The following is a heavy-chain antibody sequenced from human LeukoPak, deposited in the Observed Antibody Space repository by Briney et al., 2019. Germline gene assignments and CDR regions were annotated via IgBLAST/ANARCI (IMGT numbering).Heavy chain of an antibody. CDR3: AKDIGYDILTGYLDY. CDR2: IQYDGSIR. D-gene: IGHD3-9*01. J-gene: IGHJ4*02. CDR1: GFTFSTYG. Sequence: PGGSLRLSCAASGFTFSTYGMHWVRQAPGKGLEWVAFIQYDGSIRLYGDSVKGRFTISRDNAKNSLYLQMNSLRAEDTALYYCAKDIGYDILTGYLDYWGQGTLVTVSS. V-gene: IGHV3-30*02.